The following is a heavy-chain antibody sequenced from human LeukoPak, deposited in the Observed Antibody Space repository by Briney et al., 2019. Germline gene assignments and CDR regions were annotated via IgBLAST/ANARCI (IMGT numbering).Heavy chain of an antibody. V-gene: IGHV3-53*01. CDR1: GFTVSSNY. Sequence: PGGSLRLSCAASGFTVSSNYMSWVRQAPGKGLEWVSVIYSGGSTYYADSVKGRFTISRDNSKNTLYLQMNSLRAEDTAVYYCARGSEWSNGVSDYWGQGTLVTVSS. CDR2: IYSGGST. D-gene: IGHD3-3*01. CDR3: ARGSEWSNGVSDY. J-gene: IGHJ4*02.